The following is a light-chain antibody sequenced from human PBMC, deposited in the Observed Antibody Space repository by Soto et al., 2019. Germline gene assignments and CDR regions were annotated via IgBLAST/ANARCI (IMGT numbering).Light chain of an antibody. J-gene: IGKJ1*01. CDR3: QHYNNWPPWT. CDR2: AAS. V-gene: IGKV3-15*01. Sequence: EVVMTQSPATLSVSPGERVTLSCRASQSVSRYLAWYQQKPGQAPRLLIFAASTRANGIPARFSGSGSGTEFALTISSLQSEDFAVYYCQHYNNWPPWTFGPGTKVEVK. CDR1: QSVSRY.